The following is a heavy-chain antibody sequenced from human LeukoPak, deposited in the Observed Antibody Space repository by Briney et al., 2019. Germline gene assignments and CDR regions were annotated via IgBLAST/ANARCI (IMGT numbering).Heavy chain of an antibody. Sequence: GASVKVSCKASGYTFTSYGISWVRQAPGQGLEWMGRIIPILGIANYAQKFQGRVTITADKSTSTAYMELSSLRSEDTAVYYCASPDPNYGDYELDVWGQGTTVTVSS. D-gene: IGHD4-17*01. CDR1: GYTFTSYG. CDR2: IIPILGIA. J-gene: IGHJ6*02. CDR3: ASPDPNYGDYELDV. V-gene: IGHV1-69*04.